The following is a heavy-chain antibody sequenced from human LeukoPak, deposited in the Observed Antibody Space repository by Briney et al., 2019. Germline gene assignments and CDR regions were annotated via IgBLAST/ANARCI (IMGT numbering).Heavy chain of an antibody. Sequence: GGSLRLSCAASGFTFSSYAMSWVRQAPGKGLEWVSGISGSGDSTYYADSVKGRFTISRDNAKNSLYLQMNSLRAEDTAVYYCAREYYDSSGYNWFDPWGQGTLVTVSS. D-gene: IGHD3-22*01. CDR2: ISGSGDST. V-gene: IGHV3-23*01. J-gene: IGHJ5*02. CDR1: GFTFSSYA. CDR3: AREYYDSSGYNWFDP.